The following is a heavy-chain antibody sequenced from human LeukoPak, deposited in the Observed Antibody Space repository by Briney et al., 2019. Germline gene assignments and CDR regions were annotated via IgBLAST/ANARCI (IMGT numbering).Heavy chain of an antibody. CDR2: IYSGGST. J-gene: IGHJ3*02. CDR1: GFTVSSNY. V-gene: IGHV3-66*04. CDR3: ARPHGVPQLQDAFDI. D-gene: IGHD2-2*01. Sequence: GGSLRLSCAASGFTVSSNYMSWVRQAPGKGLEWVSVIYSGGSTYYADSVKGRFTISRDNSKNTLYLQMNSLRAEDTAVYYCARPHGVPQLQDAFDIWGQGTMVTVSS.